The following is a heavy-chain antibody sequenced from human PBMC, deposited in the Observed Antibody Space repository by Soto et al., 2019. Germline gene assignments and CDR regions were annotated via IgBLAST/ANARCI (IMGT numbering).Heavy chain of an antibody. CDR3: ARGAYYYDSGGYYYTFDF. J-gene: IGHJ4*02. CDR2: ISGSSSYT. Sequence: GGSLRRSCAASGFTFSDYYMSWIRQAPGKGLEWISYISGSSSYTSDADSVKCRFTISRDNAENSLYLQMNSLRVEDTALYYCARGAYYYDSGGYYYTFDFWGQGTLVTVSS. CDR1: GFTFSDYY. D-gene: IGHD3-22*01. V-gene: IGHV3-11*06.